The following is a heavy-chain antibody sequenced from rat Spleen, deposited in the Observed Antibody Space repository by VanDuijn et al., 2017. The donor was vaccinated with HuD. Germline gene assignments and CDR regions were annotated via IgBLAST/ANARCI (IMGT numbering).Heavy chain of an antibody. CDR2: VNSAGTT. CDR3: ARSRYNNYVMDA. D-gene: IGHD1-10*01. CDR1: AYSIISSYR. V-gene: IGHV3-3*01. Sequence: VQLQESGPGLVKPSQSLSLTCSVTAYSIISSYRWNWIRKFPGNKLEWMGHVNSAGTTNHNPSLKSRISITRDTSKNQFFLQVNSVNSEDTATYYCARSRYNNYVMDAWGQGVSVTVSA. J-gene: IGHJ4*01.